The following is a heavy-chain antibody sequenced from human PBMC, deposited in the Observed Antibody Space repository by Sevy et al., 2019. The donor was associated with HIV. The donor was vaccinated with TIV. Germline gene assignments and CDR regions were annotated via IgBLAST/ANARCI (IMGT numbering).Heavy chain of an antibody. J-gene: IGHJ4*02. CDR3: AKDRVSGTYYTGDFDY. CDR2: ISLSGGDT. CDR1: GFTFSTYA. V-gene: IGHV3-23*01. Sequence: GGSLRLSCAASGFTFSTYAMTWVRQAPGKGLEWVSVISLSGGDTYYANSVKGRFTISRANSKNTLYLQMNSLTAEDTAVYYCAKDRVSGTYYTGDFDYWGQGTLVTVSS. D-gene: IGHD3-10*01.